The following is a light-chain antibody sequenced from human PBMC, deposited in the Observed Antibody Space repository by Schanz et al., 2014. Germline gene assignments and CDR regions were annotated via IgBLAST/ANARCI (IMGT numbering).Light chain of an antibody. CDR3: QKYNSAPWT. CDR2: EAS. V-gene: IGKV1-27*01. CDR1: QGISNH. Sequence: DIQMTQSPSSLSASAGDRVIITCRASQGISNHLAWYQQQPGKVPKVLIYEASTLQSRVPSRFSGSGSGTDFTLTISSLQPEDIATYYCQKYNSAPWTFGQGTKVEIK. J-gene: IGKJ1*01.